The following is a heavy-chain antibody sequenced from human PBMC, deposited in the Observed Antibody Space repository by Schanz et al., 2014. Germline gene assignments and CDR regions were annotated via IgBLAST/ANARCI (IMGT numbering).Heavy chain of an antibody. CDR3: AKNYESDFSSPRHDAFDV. D-gene: IGHD3-16*01. V-gene: IGHV3-23*01. J-gene: IGHJ3*01. Sequence: DVQLLESGGGLVQPGESLRLSCAASGFTFTTYAMTWVRQAPGKGLEWVSNISPTGSSTYYADSVKGRFTISRDNSKTPFFLKINTLRAEDPAVNFCAKNYESDFSSPRHDAFDVWGQGTVVTVSS. CDR2: ISPTGSST. CDR1: GFTFTTYA.